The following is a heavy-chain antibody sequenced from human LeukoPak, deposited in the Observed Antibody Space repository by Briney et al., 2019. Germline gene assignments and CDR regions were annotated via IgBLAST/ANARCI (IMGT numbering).Heavy chain of an antibody. V-gene: IGHV1-69*05. J-gene: IGHJ4*02. CDR2: IIPIFGTA. CDR3: ARDPSYYEDGDY. D-gene: IGHD3-22*01. CDR1: GGTFGSYA. Sequence: SVKVSCKASGGTFGSYAISWVRQDPGQGLEWMGRIIPIFGTANYAQKFQGRVTITTDESTSTAYMELSSLRSEDTAVYYCARDPSYYEDGDYWGQGTLVTVSS.